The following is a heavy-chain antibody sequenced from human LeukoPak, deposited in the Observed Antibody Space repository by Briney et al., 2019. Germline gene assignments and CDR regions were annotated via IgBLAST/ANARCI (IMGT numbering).Heavy chain of an antibody. V-gene: IGHV1-2*02. D-gene: IGHD3-10*01. CDR3: ARDGEYGTGSYYRGSFDY. CDR1: GYSFTAFY. CDR2: IHPRSGDT. Sequence: ASVTVSCKASGYSFTAFYIHWVRQAPGQGLEWMGWIHPRSGDTRYAQKFQGRVTMARDTSISTVYMDLSSLGPDDTAVYYCARDGEYGTGSYYRGSFDYWHQGLLVTVSS. J-gene: IGHJ4*02.